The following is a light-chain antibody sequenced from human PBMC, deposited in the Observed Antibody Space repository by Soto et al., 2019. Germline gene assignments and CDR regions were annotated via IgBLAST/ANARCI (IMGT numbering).Light chain of an antibody. CDR2: GAS. V-gene: IGKV3-11*01. CDR3: QQRDSWPIT. CDR1: QSVDSY. Sequence: IRLTQSPTSLSLSPGGRATLSCRASQSVDSYLVWYQQKPGQAPRLLIFGASNRATGIPARFSGSGSGTDFTLTINSLEPDDFAVYYCQQRDSWPITFGQGTRLAIK. J-gene: IGKJ5*01.